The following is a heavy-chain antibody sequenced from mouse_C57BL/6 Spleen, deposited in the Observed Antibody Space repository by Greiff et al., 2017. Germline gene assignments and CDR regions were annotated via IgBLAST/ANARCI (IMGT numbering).Heavy chain of an antibody. J-gene: IGHJ1*03. D-gene: IGHD2-3*01. CDR2: IDPSDSET. CDR1: GYTFTSYW. Sequence: VQLQQPGADLVRPGSSVKLSCKASGYTFTSYWMHWVKQRPIQGLEWIGNIDPSDSETHYNQKFKDKATLTVDKSSSTAYMQLSSLTAEDSAVYYCARKDDGYYRYFDVWGTGTTVTVSS. V-gene: IGHV1-52*01. CDR3: ARKDDGYYRYFDV.